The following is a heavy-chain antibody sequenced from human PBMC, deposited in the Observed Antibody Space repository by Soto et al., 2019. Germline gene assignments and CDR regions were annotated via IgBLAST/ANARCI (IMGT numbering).Heavy chain of an antibody. V-gene: IGHV3-15*07. J-gene: IGHJ3*02. CDR1: GLTFGSSW. CDR2: IKSKTDAGTT. CDR3: TTGTYASYWGKTAFDI. D-gene: IGHD3-16*01. Sequence: GGSLRLSCAASGLTFGSSWMNWVRQAPGKGLEWVGRIKSKTDAGTTDSAAPVEGRFTISRDDSQNTLYLQMNNLKTEDTAVYYCTTGTYASYWGKTAFDIWGRGTMVTVSS.